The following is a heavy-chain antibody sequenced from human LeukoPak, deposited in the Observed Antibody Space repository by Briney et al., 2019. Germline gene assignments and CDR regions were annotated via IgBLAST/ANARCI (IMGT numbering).Heavy chain of an antibody. Sequence: ASVKVSCKASGHTFTGYYMHWVRQAPVQGLEWVGWIKPNSGATTYAQKFQGRVTMTRDTSISTAYMELSRLRSDDTAVYYCASCPYDFWSGYYPLDYWGQGTLVTVSS. CDR2: IKPNSGAT. CDR3: ASCPYDFWSGYYPLDY. D-gene: IGHD3-3*01. J-gene: IGHJ4*02. CDR1: GHTFTGYY. V-gene: IGHV1-2*02.